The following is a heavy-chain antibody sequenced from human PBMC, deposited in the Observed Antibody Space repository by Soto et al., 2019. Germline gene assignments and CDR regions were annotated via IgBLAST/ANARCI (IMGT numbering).Heavy chain of an antibody. V-gene: IGHV3-53*01. D-gene: IGHD3-9*01. CDR3: ARAGAPFHSDSTGYWGFDY. CDR2: IYSSGTT. J-gene: IGHJ4*02. CDR1: GFTFSDHQ. Sequence: EVQLVESGGGLIQPGGSLRLSCAASGFTFSDHQMNWVRQAPGRGLEWVSVIYSSGTTYYGDSVKGRFTISRDNCKNTQYLQMIILRTEHTAPYYCARAGAPFHSDSTGYWGFDYWGQGTLVTVSS.